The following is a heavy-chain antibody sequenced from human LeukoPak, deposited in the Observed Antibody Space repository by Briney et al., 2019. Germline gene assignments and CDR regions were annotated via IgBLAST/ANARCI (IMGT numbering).Heavy chain of an antibody. D-gene: IGHD3-22*01. V-gene: IGHV3-48*01. J-gene: IGHJ3*02. Sequence: GGSLRLSCAASGFTFSSYSMNWVRQAPGKGLEWVSYISSSSSTIYYADSVKGRFTISRDNAKNSLYLQMNSLRAEDTAVYYCARDLLDSSGYRNSPGAFDIWGQGTVVTVSS. CDR2: ISSSSSTI. CDR1: GFTFSSYS. CDR3: ARDLLDSSGYRNSPGAFDI.